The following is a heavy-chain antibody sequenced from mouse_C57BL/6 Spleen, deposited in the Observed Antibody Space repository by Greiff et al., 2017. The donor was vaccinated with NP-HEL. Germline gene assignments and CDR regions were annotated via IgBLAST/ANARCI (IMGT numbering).Heavy chain of an antibody. Sequence: QQSGAELVRPGASVTLSCKASGYTFTDYEMHWVKQTPVHGLEWIGAIDPETGGTAYNQKFKGKAILTADKSSSTAYMELRSLTSEDSAVYYCTNYDYLYYFDYWGQGTTLTVSS. CDR1: GYTFTDYE. D-gene: IGHD2-4*01. J-gene: IGHJ2*01. CDR2: IDPETGGT. CDR3: TNYDYLYYFDY. V-gene: IGHV1-15*01.